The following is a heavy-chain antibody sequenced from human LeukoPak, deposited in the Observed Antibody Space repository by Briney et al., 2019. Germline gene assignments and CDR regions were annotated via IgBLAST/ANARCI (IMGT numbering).Heavy chain of an antibody. V-gene: IGHV4-34*01. CDR2: INHSGST. D-gene: IGHD3-22*01. J-gene: IGHJ2*01. Sequence: SETLSLTCAVYGGSFSGYYWSWIRQPPGKGLEWIGEINHSGSTNYNPSLKSRVTISVDTSKNQFSLKLSSVTAADTAVYYCARSGFDSSGYYYPFLVDFDLWGRGTLVTVSS. CDR1: GGSFSGYY. CDR3: ARSGFDSSGYYYPFLVDFDL.